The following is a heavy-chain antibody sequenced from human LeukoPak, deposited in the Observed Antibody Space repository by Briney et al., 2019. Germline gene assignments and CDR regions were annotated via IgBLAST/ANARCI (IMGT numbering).Heavy chain of an antibody. D-gene: IGHD5-18*01. J-gene: IGHJ6*02. V-gene: IGHV1-24*01. CDR1: GYTLTELS. Sequence: ASVKVSCKVSGYTLTELSMHWVRQAPGKGLEWMRGFDPEDGETIYAQKFQGRVTMTEDTSTDTAYMELSSLRSEDTAVYYCATSWKFSYGSPTYYYGMDVWGQGTTVTVSS. CDR3: ATSWKFSYGSPTYYYGMDV. CDR2: FDPEDGET.